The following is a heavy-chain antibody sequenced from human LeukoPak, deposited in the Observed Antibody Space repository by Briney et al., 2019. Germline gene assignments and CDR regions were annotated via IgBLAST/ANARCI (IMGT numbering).Heavy chain of an antibody. D-gene: IGHD4-17*01. J-gene: IGHJ4*02. V-gene: IGHV1-8*03. Sequence: GGPVKVSCKASGYTLTSYDINWVRQATGQGLEWMGWMNPNSGNIVYAQKFHGRVTITRNTSIGTAYMELSSLRSEDTAVYYCGRGRGSPYGDYGPVDYWGQGTLVTVSS. CDR2: MNPNSGNI. CDR3: GRGRGSPYGDYGPVDY. CDR1: GYTLTSYD.